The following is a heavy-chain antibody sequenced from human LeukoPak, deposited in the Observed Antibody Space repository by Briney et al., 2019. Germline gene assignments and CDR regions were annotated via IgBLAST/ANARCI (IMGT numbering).Heavy chain of an antibody. V-gene: IGHV4-39*01. CDR2: MYYSGST. Sequence: SETLSLTCTVSGGSISSSSYYWGWIRQPPGKGLEWIGSMYYSGSTYYNPSLKSRVTISVDTSKNQFSLKLSSVTAADTAVYYCARHNVVYYDSSGSFDYWGQGTLVTVSS. J-gene: IGHJ4*02. D-gene: IGHD3-22*01. CDR1: GGSISSSSYY. CDR3: ARHNVVYYDSSGSFDY.